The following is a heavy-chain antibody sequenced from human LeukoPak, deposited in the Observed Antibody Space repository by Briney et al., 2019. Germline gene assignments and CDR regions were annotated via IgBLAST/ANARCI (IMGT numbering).Heavy chain of an antibody. CDR3: AKDRTPIAVAGTITDY. Sequence: PGGSLRLSCAASGFTFSSHAMSWVRQAPGKGLEWVSAISGSGGSTYYADSVKGRFTISRDNSKNTLYLQMNSLRAEDTAVYYCAKDRTPIAVAGTITDYWGQGTLVTVSS. CDR1: GFTFSSHA. V-gene: IGHV3-23*01. CDR2: ISGSGGST. D-gene: IGHD6-19*01. J-gene: IGHJ4*02.